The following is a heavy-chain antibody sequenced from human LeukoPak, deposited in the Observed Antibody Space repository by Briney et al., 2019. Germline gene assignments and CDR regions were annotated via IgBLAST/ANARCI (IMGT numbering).Heavy chain of an antibody. J-gene: IGHJ2*01. CDR2: IYYSGST. CDR3: ARDRAGTYAQNWYFDL. V-gene: IGHV4-59*12. Sequence: SETLSLTCTVSGGSISSYYWSWIRQPPGKGLEWIGYIYYSGSTNCNPSLKSRVTISVDTSKNQFSLKLSSVTAADTAVYYCARDRAGTYAQNWYFDLWGRGTLVTVSS. CDR1: GGSISSYY. D-gene: IGHD6-19*01.